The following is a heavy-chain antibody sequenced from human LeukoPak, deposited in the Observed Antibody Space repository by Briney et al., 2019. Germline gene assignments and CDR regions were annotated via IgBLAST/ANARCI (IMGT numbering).Heavy chain of an antibody. D-gene: IGHD5-24*01. Sequence: ASVKVSCKVSGYTLTELSIHWVRQAPGKGLEWMGGFDPEGGKTIFTQNFQGRVTMTKDTSTDTAYMELSSLRSEDTAIYYCAACRDGYNCVLVYWGQGTLLTVSS. J-gene: IGHJ4*02. CDR2: FDPEGGKT. CDR1: GYTLTELS. CDR3: AACRDGYNCVLVY. V-gene: IGHV1-24*01.